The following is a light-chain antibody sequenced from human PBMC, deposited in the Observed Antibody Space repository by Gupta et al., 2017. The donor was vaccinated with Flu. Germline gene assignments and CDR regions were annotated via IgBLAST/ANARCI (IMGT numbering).Light chain of an antibody. V-gene: IGLV6-57*01. CDR2: QNY. J-gene: IGLJ3*02. Sequence: FLLTQSLSVSASTGKTVTIYFTRRSGDIASAFVQWLQQRPDSPPPTVVYQNYLRPAGVPARFSGSVDTSSNSASLVISGLMTEDEADYYCQSYDGATWVFGGGTKVTVL. CDR1: SGDIASAF. CDR3: QSYDGATWV.